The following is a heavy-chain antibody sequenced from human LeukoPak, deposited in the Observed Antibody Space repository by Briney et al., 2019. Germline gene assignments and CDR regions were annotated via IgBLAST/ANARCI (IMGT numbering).Heavy chain of an antibody. CDR3: AKDFVVVPGNVNYFDY. CDR2: ISAYNGNT. J-gene: IGHJ4*02. V-gene: IGHV1-18*01. D-gene: IGHD2-21*02. CDR1: GYTFTSYG. Sequence: ASVKVSCKASGYTFTSYGISWVRQAPGQGLEWMGWISAYNGNTNYAQKLQGRVTMTTDTSTSTAYMELRSLRSGDTAVYYCAKDFVVVPGNVNYFDYWGQGTLVTVSS.